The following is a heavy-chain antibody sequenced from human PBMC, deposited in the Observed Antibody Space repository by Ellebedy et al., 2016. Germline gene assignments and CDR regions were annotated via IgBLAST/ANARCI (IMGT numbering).Heavy chain of an antibody. J-gene: IGHJ4*02. Sequence: SETLSLTCIVSGGSIGSYYWSWIRQPPGKGLEWIGNIYHSGSTTYNPSLKSRVTISVDTSKNQFSLNLKSVTAADTGMYYCARGITLDYWGQGTLVTASS. CDR1: GGSIGSYY. CDR3: ARGITLDY. CDR2: IYHSGST. D-gene: IGHD1-14*01. V-gene: IGHV4-59*01.